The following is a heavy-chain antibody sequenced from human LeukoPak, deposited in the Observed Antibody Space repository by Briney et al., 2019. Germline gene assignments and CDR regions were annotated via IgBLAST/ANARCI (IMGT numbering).Heavy chain of an antibody. D-gene: IGHD2-2*01. CDR2: ISGSGGST. CDR1: GFTFSSYA. J-gene: IGHJ4*02. Sequence: PGGSLRLSCAASGFTFSSYAMSWVRQAPGKGLEWVSAISGSGGSTYYADSVKGRFTISRDNSKNTLYLQMNSLRAEDTAVYYCAKDRRGVVVPAAADYWGQGTLVTVSS. V-gene: IGHV3-23*01. CDR3: AKDRRGVVVPAAADY.